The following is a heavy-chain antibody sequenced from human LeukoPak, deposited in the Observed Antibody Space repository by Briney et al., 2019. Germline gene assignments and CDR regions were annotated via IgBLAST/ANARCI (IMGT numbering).Heavy chain of an antibody. CDR1: GFTFSTYT. V-gene: IGHV3-48*02. Sequence: GGSLRLSCAASGFTFSTYTMNWVRQAPGKGLEGVSTVSDSSDVHYSDSVKGRFTISRDNARNSLYLQMNSLRDEDTAVYYCARDGLHTAHFDYWGQGTLVTVSS. D-gene: IGHD5-18*01. J-gene: IGHJ4*02. CDR3: ARDGLHTAHFDY. CDR2: VSDSSDV.